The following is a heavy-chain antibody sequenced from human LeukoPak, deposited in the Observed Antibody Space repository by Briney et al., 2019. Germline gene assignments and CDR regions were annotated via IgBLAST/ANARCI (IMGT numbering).Heavy chain of an antibody. J-gene: IGHJ4*02. Sequence: ASVKVSCKASGYTFISYDITWVRQAPGQGLEWMAWISTYNGNTNYAQKVQGRVTMTTDTSTSTAYMELRSLRSDDTAVYYCARVLRYDFWSAYYSDYWGQGTLVTVSS. D-gene: IGHD3-3*01. CDR3: ARVLRYDFWSAYYSDY. CDR1: GYTFISYD. CDR2: ISTYNGNT. V-gene: IGHV1-18*01.